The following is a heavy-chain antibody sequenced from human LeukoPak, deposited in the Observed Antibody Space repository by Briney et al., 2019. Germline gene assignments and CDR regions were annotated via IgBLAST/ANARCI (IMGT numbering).Heavy chain of an antibody. D-gene: IGHD2-2*01. CDR1: GFTFSSYS. CDR3: ARDLRYCSSASCSENGAFDI. J-gene: IGHJ3*02. CDR2: ISSSGSFI. V-gene: IGHV3-21*01. Sequence: PGGSLTLSCAASGFTFSSYSMNWVRQAPGGGLEWVSSISSSGSFIYYADSVKGRFTISRDNARHSLFLQMNSLRAEDTAVYYCARDLRYCSSASCSENGAFDIWGQGTMVTVSS.